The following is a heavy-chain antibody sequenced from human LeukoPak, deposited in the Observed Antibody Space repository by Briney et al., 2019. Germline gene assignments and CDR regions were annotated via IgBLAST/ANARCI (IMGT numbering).Heavy chain of an antibody. CDR1: GFTFRNYG. V-gene: IGHV3-33*01. J-gene: IGHJ4*02. Sequence: GGPLRLSCTASGFTFRNYGMNWVRQAPGKGLEWVAGIWYDGSNKDYVDSVKGRFTISRDNSKNTLYLEMNSLTVEDTAVYYCARGRRGSSNWGSDYGGQGTQVIVSS. CDR3: ARGRRGSSNWGSDY. D-gene: IGHD7-27*01. CDR2: IWYDGSNK.